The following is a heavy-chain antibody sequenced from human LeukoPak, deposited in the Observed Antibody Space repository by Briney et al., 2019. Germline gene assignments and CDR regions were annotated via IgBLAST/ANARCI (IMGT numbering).Heavy chain of an antibody. V-gene: IGHV5-51*01. CDR2: IYPGDSDT. CDR1: GFSFTSYW. J-gene: IGHJ6*03. D-gene: IGHD2-2*01. Sequence: GESLKISCKGSGFSFTSYWIGWVRQMPGKGLEWMGIIYPGDSDTRYGPSFQGQVTISADKSISTAYLQSSSLKASDTAMYDCARCQTQYCSRTSFRWSTSCYYMDVGGKGTTVTVSS. CDR3: ARCQTQYCSRTSFRWSTSCYYMDV.